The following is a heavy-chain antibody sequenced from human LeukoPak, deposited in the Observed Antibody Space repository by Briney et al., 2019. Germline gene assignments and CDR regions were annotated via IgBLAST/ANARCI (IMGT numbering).Heavy chain of an antibody. J-gene: IGHJ6*03. Sequence: GGSLRLSCAASGFTFSSYAMSWVRQAPGKGLEWVSAISGSGGSTYYADSVKGRFTISRDNSKNTLYLQMNSLRAEDTAVYYCAKTEGVISTLSYMDVWGKGTTVTVSS. CDR2: ISGSGGST. CDR3: AKTEGVISTLSYMDV. CDR1: GFTFSSYA. V-gene: IGHV3-23*01. D-gene: IGHD2/OR15-2a*01.